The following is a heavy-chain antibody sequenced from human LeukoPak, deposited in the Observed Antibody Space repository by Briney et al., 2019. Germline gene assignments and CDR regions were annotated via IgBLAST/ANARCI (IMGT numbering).Heavy chain of an antibody. CDR3: VRDLIDAWGASPPTDY. CDR1: GFTFINYA. Sequence: PGRSLRLSCAVSGFTFINYAMHWVRQAPGKGPQWVAVISYDGRNKYYADSVRGRFTISRDNSNNTLYLHMSSLRAEDTAVYFCVRDLIDAWGASPPTDYWGQGTLVTVSS. D-gene: IGHD3-16*01. V-gene: IGHV3-30*04. J-gene: IGHJ4*02. CDR2: ISYDGRNK.